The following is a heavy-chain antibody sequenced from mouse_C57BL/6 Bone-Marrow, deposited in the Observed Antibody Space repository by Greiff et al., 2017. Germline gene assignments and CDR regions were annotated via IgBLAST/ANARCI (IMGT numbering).Heavy chain of an antibody. CDR1: GFTFSSYA. V-gene: IGHV5-4*01. Sequence: EVQLVESGGGLVKPGGSLKLSCAASGFTFSSYAMSWVRQTPEKRLEWVATISDGGSYTYYPENVKGRFTISRDNAKNNLYLQMSHLKSEDTAMYYCARALLLPYFDYWGQGTTLTVSS. J-gene: IGHJ2*01. CDR3: ARALLLPYFDY. CDR2: ISDGGSYT. D-gene: IGHD1-1*01.